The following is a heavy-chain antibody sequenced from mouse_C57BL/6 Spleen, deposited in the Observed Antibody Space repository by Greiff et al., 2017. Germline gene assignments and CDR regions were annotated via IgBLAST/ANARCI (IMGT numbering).Heavy chain of an antibody. Sequence: VQLQQSGAELVRPGASVKLSCKASGYTFTDYYINWVKQRPGQGLEWIARIYPGSGNTYYNEKFKGKATLTAEKSSSTAYMQLSSLTSEDSAVYFCARGSSYGWYFDVWGTGTTVTVSS. CDR1: GYTFTDYY. CDR3: ARGSSYGWYFDV. D-gene: IGHD1-1*01. J-gene: IGHJ1*03. V-gene: IGHV1-76*01. CDR2: IYPGSGNT.